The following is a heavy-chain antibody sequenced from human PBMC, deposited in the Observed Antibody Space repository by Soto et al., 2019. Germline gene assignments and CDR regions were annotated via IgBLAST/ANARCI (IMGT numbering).Heavy chain of an antibody. CDR2: IIPIFGTA. Sequence: SVKVSCKASGGTFSSYAISWVRQAPGQGLEWMGGIIPIFGTANYAQKFQGRVTITADESTSTAYMELSSPRSEDTAVYYCARDHSRVVATISHQFDYWGQGTLVTVAS. D-gene: IGHD5-12*01. V-gene: IGHV1-69*13. CDR1: GGTFSSYA. J-gene: IGHJ4*02. CDR3: ARDHSRVVATISHQFDY.